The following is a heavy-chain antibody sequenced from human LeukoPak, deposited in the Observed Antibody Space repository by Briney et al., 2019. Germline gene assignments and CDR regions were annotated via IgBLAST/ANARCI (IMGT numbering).Heavy chain of an antibody. CDR2: IKHGGSEK. Sequence: GGSLRLSCAASGFIFTNYFVSWVRQAPGKGLEWVASIKHGGSEKYYVDSVRGRFTISRDNTMNSLYLQMSSLRAEDTAVYYCATDRGWRTSGYYLYYFEYWGQGTLVTYSS. V-gene: IGHV3-7*01. CDR1: GFIFTNYF. D-gene: IGHD3-3*01. CDR3: ATDRGWRTSGYYLYYFEY. J-gene: IGHJ4*02.